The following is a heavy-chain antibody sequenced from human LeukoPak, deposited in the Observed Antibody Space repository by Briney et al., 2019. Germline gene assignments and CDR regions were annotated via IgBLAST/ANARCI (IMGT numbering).Heavy chain of an antibody. CDR3: AKEPFDY. CDR1: GFTFSSHG. J-gene: IGHJ4*02. Sequence: GGSLRLSCAASGFTFSSHGMHWVRQAPGKGLEWVAVISYDGSNKYYADSVKGRFTISRDNSKNTLYLQMNSLRAEDTAVYYCAKEPFDYWGQGTLVTVSS. V-gene: IGHV3-30*18. CDR2: ISYDGSNK.